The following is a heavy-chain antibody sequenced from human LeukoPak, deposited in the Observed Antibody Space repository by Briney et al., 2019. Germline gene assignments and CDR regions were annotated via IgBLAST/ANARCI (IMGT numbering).Heavy chain of an antibody. J-gene: IGHJ4*02. CDR2: IGGSGGST. Sequence: GGSLRLSCVASGFTFSTYGMSWVRQAPGKGLEWVSAIGGSGGSTYYADSVKGRFTISRDNSKNTLYVQMNSLRAEDTAIYYCAKDPGGARGVIKPLDYWGQGTLVTVSS. CDR3: AKDPGGARGVIKPLDY. V-gene: IGHV3-23*01. CDR1: GFTFSTYG. D-gene: IGHD3-10*01.